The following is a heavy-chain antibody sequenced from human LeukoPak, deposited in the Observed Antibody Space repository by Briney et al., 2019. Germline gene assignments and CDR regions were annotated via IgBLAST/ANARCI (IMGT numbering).Heavy chain of an antibody. V-gene: IGHV3-48*04. CDR3: AREEVGATGY. CDR2: ISSSSRTI. J-gene: IGHJ4*02. CDR1: GFTFSSYN. D-gene: IGHD1-26*01. Sequence: GGSLRLSCAASGFTFSSYNMNWVRQAPGKGLEWVSYISSSSRTIYYADSVKGRFTISRDNAKNSLYLQMNSLRAEDTAVYYCAREEVGATGYWGQGTLVTVSS.